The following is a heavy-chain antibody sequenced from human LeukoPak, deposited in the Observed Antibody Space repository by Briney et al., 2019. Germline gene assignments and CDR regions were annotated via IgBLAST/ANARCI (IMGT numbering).Heavy chain of an antibody. D-gene: IGHD3-22*01. Sequence: PGGSLRLSCAGSGFIFNNYAMHWVRQPPGKGLEWVSGISWNSGSIDYADSVKGRFTISRDNAKNSLYLQMNSLRAEDTAVYYCARDGYYDSSGYYDVYRYFDNWGQGTLVTVSS. CDR1: GFIFNNYA. V-gene: IGHV3-9*01. J-gene: IGHJ4*02. CDR2: ISWNSGSI. CDR3: ARDGYYDSSGYYDVYRYFDN.